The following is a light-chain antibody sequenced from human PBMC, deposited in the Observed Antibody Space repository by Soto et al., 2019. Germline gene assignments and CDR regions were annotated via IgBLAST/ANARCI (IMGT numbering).Light chain of an antibody. Sequence: EIVRTQSPATLSVSPGETATLSCRASQRVGINLAWYQQKPGQAPRLLIYSASTRASGIPDRFSGSGSGTEFTLTISRLEPEDFAVYYCQQYGSSPITFGQGTRLEI. CDR2: SAS. J-gene: IGKJ5*01. CDR1: QRVGIN. CDR3: QQYGSSPIT. V-gene: IGKV3-15*01.